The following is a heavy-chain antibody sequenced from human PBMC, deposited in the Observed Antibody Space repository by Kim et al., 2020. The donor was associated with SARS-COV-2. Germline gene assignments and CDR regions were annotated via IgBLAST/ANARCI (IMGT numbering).Heavy chain of an antibody. CDR3: ASLRLGELSLGLYNWFDP. CDR1: GYTFTSYA. Sequence: ASVKVSCKASGYTFTSYAMNWVRQAPGQGLEWMGWINTNTGNPTYVQGFTGRFVFSLDTSVSTAYLQISSLKAEDTAVYYCASLRLGELSLGLYNWFDPWGQGTLVTVSS. J-gene: IGHJ5*02. V-gene: IGHV7-4-1*02. D-gene: IGHD3-16*02. CDR2: INTNTGNP.